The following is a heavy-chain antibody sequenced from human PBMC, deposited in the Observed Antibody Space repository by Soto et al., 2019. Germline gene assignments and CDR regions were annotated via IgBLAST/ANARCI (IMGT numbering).Heavy chain of an antibody. CDR1: GDSVSSHSAA. J-gene: IGHJ3*02. CDR3: ARVSDWNYGAFDI. V-gene: IGHV6-1*01. CDR2: TYYRSKWYN. Sequence: SQTLALTCGISGDSVSSHSAAWNWIRQSPSRGLEWLGRTYYRSKWYNDYALSVKSRITINPDTSKNQFSLQLNSVTPEDTAVYYCARVSDWNYGAFDIWGQATIVTASS. D-gene: IGHD1-7*01.